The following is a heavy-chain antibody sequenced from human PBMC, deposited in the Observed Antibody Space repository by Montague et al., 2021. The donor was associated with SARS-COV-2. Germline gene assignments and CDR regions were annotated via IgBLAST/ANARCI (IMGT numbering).Heavy chain of an antibody. J-gene: IGHJ4*02. CDR3: TRDPRYSLSWSFDY. Sequence: CAISGDSVSSNTAARNWNKQSPSRGLDRLGRTYYRSKWYYDYAVSVKSRMTISPDTSKNQFSLQLSSVTPEDRAVYYCTRDPRYSLSWSFDYWGQGTLVTVSS. CDR2: TYYRSKWYY. D-gene: IGHD6-13*01. V-gene: IGHV6-1*01. CDR1: GDSVSSNTAA.